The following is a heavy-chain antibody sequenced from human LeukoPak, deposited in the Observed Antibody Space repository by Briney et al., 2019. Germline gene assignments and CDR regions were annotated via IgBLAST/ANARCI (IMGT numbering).Heavy chain of an antibody. CDR2: IYHSGST. J-gene: IGHJ4*02. CDR3: VAVTGYGSGSYRDY. D-gene: IGHD3-10*01. CDR1: GYSISSGYY. Sequence: SETLSLTCTVSGYSISSGYYWGWIRQPPGKGLEWIGSIYHSGSTYYNPSLQSRVTISVDTSKNQFSLKLSSVTAADTAVYYCVAVTGYGSGSYRDYWGQGTLVTVSS. V-gene: IGHV4-38-2*02.